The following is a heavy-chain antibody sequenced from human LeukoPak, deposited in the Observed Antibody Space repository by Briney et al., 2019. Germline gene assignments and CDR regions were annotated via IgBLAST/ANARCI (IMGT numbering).Heavy chain of an antibody. J-gene: IGHJ4*02. V-gene: IGHV4-59*12. Sequence: TSETLSLTCTVSGGSISSYYWSWIRQPPGKGLEWIGYIYYSGTTYYNPSLQSRVTMSVDTSKNQFSLKLSSVTAVDTAVYYCARKENVYYYFDYWGQGTLVTVSS. CDR3: ARKENVYYYFDY. D-gene: IGHD3-10*01. CDR1: GGSISSYY. CDR2: IYYSGTT.